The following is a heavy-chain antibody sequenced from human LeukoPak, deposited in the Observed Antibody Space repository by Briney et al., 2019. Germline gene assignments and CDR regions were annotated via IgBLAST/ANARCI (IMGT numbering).Heavy chain of an antibody. V-gene: IGHV3-23*01. D-gene: IGHD1-14*01. CDR3: ARDSCTLITPSNSFDY. Sequence: PGGSLRLSCAASGFTFSSYAMSWVRQAPGKGLQWVSTISGSGGSTYYADSVKGRFTISRDNSKNTLSLQMNSLRAEDTAVYYCARDSCTLITPSNSFDYWGQGTLVTVSS. J-gene: IGHJ4*02. CDR1: GFTFSSYA. CDR2: ISGSGGST.